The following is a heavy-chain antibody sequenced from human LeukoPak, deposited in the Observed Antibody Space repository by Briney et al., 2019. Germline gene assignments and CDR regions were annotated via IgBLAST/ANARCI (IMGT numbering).Heavy chain of an antibody. J-gene: IGHJ4*02. CDR3: GGGGGGDSAPMAH. CDR1: GFTFSPFS. D-gene: IGHD4-23*01. Sequence: GGSLRLSCAASGFTFSPFSMHWVRQAPSKGLEWVAVISYDGSNKYYADSVKGRFTISRDNSRNTLYLQMNSLRAEDTAVYYWGGGGGGDSAPMAHGGKGPVVPVSS. V-gene: IGHV3-30-3*01. CDR2: ISYDGSNK.